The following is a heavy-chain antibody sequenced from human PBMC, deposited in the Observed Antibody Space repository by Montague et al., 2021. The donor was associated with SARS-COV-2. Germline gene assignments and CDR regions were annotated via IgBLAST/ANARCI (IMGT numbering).Heavy chain of an antibody. J-gene: IGHJ6*02. CDR3: ARVGRQQLVRSFGMDV. V-gene: IGHV4-39*07. CDR2: NYYSGSS. CDR1: GGSISSSSYY. D-gene: IGHD6-13*01. Sequence: SETLSLTCTVSGGSISSSSYYWGWIRQPQGKGLEWIGSNYYSGSSYYSLSIQSRVTISVDTSKNQFSLKLSSVTAADTAVYYCARVGRQQLVRSFGMDVWGQGTTVTVSS.